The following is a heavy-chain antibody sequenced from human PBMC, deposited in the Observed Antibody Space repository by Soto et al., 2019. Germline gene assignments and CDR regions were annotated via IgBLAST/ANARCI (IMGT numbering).Heavy chain of an antibody. CDR3: ARGYGIEDAWFDP. J-gene: IGHJ5*02. CDR1: GGTFSSYA. Sequence: ASVKVSFKASGGTFSSYAISWVRQAPGQGLEWMGGIIPIFGTANYAQKFQGRVTITADESTSTAYMELSSLRSEDTAVYYCARGYGIEDAWFDPWGQGTLITVSS. D-gene: IGHD2-15*01. V-gene: IGHV1-69*13. CDR2: IIPIFGTA.